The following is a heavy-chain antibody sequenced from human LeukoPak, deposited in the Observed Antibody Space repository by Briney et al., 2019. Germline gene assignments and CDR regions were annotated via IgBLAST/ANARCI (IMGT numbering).Heavy chain of an antibody. V-gene: IGHV4-39*07. CDR1: GGSISSSSYY. Sequence: SETLSLTCTVSGGSISSSSYYWGWIRQPPGKGLEWIGSIYYSGSTYYNPSLKSRVTISVDTSKNQFSLKLSSVTAADTAVYYCARDWNFGESPHAFDIWGQGTMVTVSS. D-gene: IGHD3-10*01. CDR3: ARDWNFGESPHAFDI. J-gene: IGHJ3*02. CDR2: IYYSGST.